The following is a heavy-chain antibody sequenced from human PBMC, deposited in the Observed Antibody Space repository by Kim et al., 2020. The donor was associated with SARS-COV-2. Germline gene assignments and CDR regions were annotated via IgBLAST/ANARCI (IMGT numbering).Heavy chain of an antibody. V-gene: IGHV3-15*01. J-gene: IGHJ3*02. CDR2: RT. Sequence: RTDYAAPVKGRFTISREDSTNKLYLQMHSLKTEDTAVYYCTTDPSDAFDIWGPGTVVTVSS. CDR3: TTDPSDAFDI.